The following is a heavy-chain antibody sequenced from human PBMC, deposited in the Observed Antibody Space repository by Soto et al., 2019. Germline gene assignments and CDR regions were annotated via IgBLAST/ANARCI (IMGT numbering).Heavy chain of an antibody. CDR2: IIPILGIA. Sequence: QVQLVQSGAEVKKPGSSVKVSCKASGGTFSSYTISWVRQAPGQGLEWMGMIIPILGIANYAQKFQGRVTITADKSTSTAYMELSSLRSEDTAVYYCARDLRWGRFDYWGQGTMVTVSS. D-gene: IGHD3-3*01. J-gene: IGHJ4*02. V-gene: IGHV1-69*08. CDR1: GGTFSSYT. CDR3: ARDLRWGRFDY.